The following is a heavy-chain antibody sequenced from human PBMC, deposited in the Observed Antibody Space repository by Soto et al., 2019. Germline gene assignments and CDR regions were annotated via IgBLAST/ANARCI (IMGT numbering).Heavy chain of an antibody. V-gene: IGHV1-69*13. Sequence: SVKVSCKASGGTFSSYAISWVRQAPGQGLEWMGGIIPIFGTANYAQKFQGRVTITADESTSTAYMELSSLRSEDTAVYYCACGYSSSWYPDYWGQGTLVTASS. D-gene: IGHD6-13*01. CDR2: IIPIFGTA. J-gene: IGHJ4*02. CDR1: GGTFSSYA. CDR3: ACGYSSSWYPDY.